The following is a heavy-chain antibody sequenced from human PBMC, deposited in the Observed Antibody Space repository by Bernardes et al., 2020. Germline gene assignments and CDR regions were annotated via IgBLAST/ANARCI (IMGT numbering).Heavy chain of an antibody. V-gene: IGHV3-30*18. D-gene: IGHD2-2*01. J-gene: IGHJ4*02. Sequence: GGSLRLSCAASGFTFSSYGMHWVRQAPGKGLEWVAVISYDGSNKYYADSVKGRFTISRDNSKNTLYLQMNSLRAEDTAVYYCANSATFPAAYFDYWGQGTLVTVSS. CDR3: ANSATFPAAYFDY. CDR2: ISYDGSNK. CDR1: GFTFSSYG.